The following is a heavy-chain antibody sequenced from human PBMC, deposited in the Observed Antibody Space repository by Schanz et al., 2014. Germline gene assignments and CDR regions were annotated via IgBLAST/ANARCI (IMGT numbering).Heavy chain of an antibody. Sequence: QVQLQQWGAGLLKPSETLSLTCAVYGGSFSGYYWSWIRQPPGKGLEWIAEINHGGSTNYNPSLKSRVTRSGDTSKNQFSLKLRSVTAADTAVYYCARAARRTRVVPLYVDYWGQGTLVTVSS. V-gene: IGHV4-34*01. J-gene: IGHJ4*02. CDR1: GGSFSGYY. CDR2: INHGGST. CDR3: ARAARRTRVVPLYVDY. D-gene: IGHD2-2*01.